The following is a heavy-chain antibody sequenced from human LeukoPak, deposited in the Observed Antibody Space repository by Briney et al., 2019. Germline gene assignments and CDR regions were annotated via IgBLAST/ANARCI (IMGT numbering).Heavy chain of an antibody. V-gene: IGHV3-53*01. J-gene: IGHJ4*02. CDR3: ARRGDGGRSFDY. CDR1: GFTVSDNY. CDR2: IYSAGST. Sequence: GGSLRLSCAASGFTVSDNYMSWVRQAPGKGLEWVSLIYSAGSTYYADSVTGRFTISRDNSKNTLFLQMNSLRAEDTVVYYCARRGDGGRSFDYWGQGTLVTVSS. D-gene: IGHD4-23*01.